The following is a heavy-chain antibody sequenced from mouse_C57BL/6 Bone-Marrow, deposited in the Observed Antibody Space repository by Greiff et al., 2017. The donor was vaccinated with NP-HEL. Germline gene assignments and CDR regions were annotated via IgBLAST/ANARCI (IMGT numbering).Heavy chain of an antibody. CDR1: GYTFTSYW. V-gene: IGHV1-64*01. D-gene: IGHD1-1*01. J-gene: IGHJ1*03. Sequence: VQLQQPGAELVKPGASVKLSCKASGYTFTSYWMHWVKQRPGQGLEWIGMIHPNSGSTNYNEKFKSKATLTVDKSSSTAYMQLSSLTSEDSAVYYCARKGPTDWYFDVWGTGTTVTVSS. CDR2: IHPNSGST. CDR3: ARKGPTDWYFDV.